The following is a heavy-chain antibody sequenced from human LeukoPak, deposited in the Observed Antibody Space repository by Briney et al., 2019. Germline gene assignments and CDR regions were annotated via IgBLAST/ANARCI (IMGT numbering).Heavy chain of an antibody. CDR2: IIPIFGTA. V-gene: IGHV1-69*05. J-gene: IGHJ4*02. Sequence: ASVKVSCKAFGGSFSSEAISWVRQAPGQGLEWMGGIIPIFGTANYAQKFQGRVTMTRDTSISTAYMELSRLRSDDTAVYYCARDKSDFWTPYIDYWGQGTLVTVSS. CDR3: ARDKSDFWTPYIDY. CDR1: GGSFSSEA. D-gene: IGHD3/OR15-3a*01.